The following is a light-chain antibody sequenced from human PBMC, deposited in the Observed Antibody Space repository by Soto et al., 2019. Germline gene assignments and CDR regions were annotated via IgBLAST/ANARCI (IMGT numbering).Light chain of an antibody. J-gene: IGKJ2*01. CDR3: QQYNSYSRT. Sequence: DIQMTQSPSTLSASVGDRVTITCRASQSISSWLAWYQQKPGKAPKLLIYDASSLESGVPSRFSGSGSGTEFTLAISSLHPDYFATYYCQQYNSYSRTFDQATKLEIK. CDR2: DAS. CDR1: QSISSW. V-gene: IGKV1-5*01.